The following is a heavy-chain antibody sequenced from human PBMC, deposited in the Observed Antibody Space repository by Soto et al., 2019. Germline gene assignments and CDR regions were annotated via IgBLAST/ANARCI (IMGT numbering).Heavy chain of an antibody. CDR1: GFTFSSYG. CDR3: AKGVGYSYGFGDYGMDV. J-gene: IGHJ6*02. V-gene: IGHV3-30*18. D-gene: IGHD5-18*01. Sequence: GESLKISCAASGFTFSSYGMHWVRQAPGKGLEWVAVISYDGSNKYYADSVKGRFTISRDNSKNTLYLQMNSLRAEDTAAYYCAKGVGYSYGFGDYGMDVWGQGTTVTVSS. CDR2: ISYDGSNK.